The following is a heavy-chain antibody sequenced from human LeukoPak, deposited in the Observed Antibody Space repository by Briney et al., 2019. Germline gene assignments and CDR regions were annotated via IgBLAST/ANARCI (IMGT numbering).Heavy chain of an antibody. CDR3: AKDVLWFGELSGGYFDY. CDR2: ISWNSGSI. V-gene: IGHV3-9*01. J-gene: IGHJ4*02. Sequence: PGGSLRLSCVASGFTFDDYAMHWVRQAPGKGLEWVSGISWNSGSIGYADSVKGRFTISRDNAKNSLYLQMNSLRAEDTALYYCAKDVLWFGELSGGYFDYWGQGTLVTVSS. D-gene: IGHD3-10*01. CDR1: GFTFDDYA.